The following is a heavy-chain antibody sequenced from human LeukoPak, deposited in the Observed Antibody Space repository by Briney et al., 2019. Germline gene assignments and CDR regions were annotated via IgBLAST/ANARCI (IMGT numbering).Heavy chain of an antibody. CDR3: ARDLTSSGSHNAFDI. V-gene: IGHV3-21*01. CDR2: ISSSSSCI. D-gene: IGHD1-26*01. Sequence: GGSLRLSCAASGFTFSSYGMNWVRQAPGKGLEWVSSISSSSSCIYYADSVKGRFTISRDNAKNSLYLQMNSLRAEDTAVYYCARDLTSSGSHNAFDIWGQGTMVTVSS. CDR1: GFTFSSYG. J-gene: IGHJ3*02.